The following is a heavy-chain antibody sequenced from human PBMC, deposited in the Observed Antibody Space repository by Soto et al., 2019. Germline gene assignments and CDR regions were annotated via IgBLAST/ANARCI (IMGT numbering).Heavy chain of an antibody. Sequence: KASETLSLTCTDSGGSIRSYYWSWIRQPPGKGLEWIGYIYYSGSTDYNPSLKSRVTMSVDTSKNQFSLKLRSVTAADTAVYYCARDSYNFDDWGQGILVTVSS. J-gene: IGHJ4*02. CDR3: ARDSYNFDD. CDR2: IYYSGST. D-gene: IGHD5-18*01. CDR1: GGSIRSYY. V-gene: IGHV4-59*01.